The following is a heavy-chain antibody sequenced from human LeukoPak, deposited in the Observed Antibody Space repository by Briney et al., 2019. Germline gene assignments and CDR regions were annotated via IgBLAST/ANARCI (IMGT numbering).Heavy chain of an antibody. V-gene: IGHV4-30-4*08. CDR3: ARDRGTGTRFDP. CDR2: IYYSGST. J-gene: IGHJ5*02. Sequence: SQTLSLTCTVSGGSISSGDYYWSWIRQPPGKGLEWIGYIYYSGSTYYNPSLKSRVTISVDTSKNQFSLKLSSVTAADTAVYYCARDRGTGTRFDPLGPGNPGHRLL. D-gene: IGHD1-1*01. CDR1: GGSISSGDYY.